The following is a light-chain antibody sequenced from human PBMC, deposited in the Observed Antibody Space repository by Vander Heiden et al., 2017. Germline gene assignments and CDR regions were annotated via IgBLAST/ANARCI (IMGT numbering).Light chain of an antibody. V-gene: IGKV1-33*01. J-gene: IGKJ2*01. CDR2: GAF. CDR3: QQYYSLPYI. Sequence: DIQMTQSPSSLSASVGDRVTISCRASQDISNYLNWLQQKPGNAPKLLIYGAFNLEAGVPSRFSGSGSGTDFTFTISSLQPDDIATYYCQQYYSLPYIFGQGTKLEI. CDR1: QDISNY.